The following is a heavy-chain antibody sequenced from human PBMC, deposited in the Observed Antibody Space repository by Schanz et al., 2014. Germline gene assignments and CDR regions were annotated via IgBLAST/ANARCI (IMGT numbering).Heavy chain of an antibody. Sequence: EVELVESGGGLVQPGGSLRLSCAASGFSFSDHAMDWVRQAAGKGLEWVGRVRKKEFSDDTEEYAASVRGRFTISRDDSKNVVNLQMNGLKTEDTAMYYCVREGSTTPVAGLRSFDWSGRFDYWGQGALVTVSS. CDR1: GFSFSDHA. J-gene: IGHJ4*02. CDR3: VREGSTTPVAGLRSFDWSGRFDY. CDR2: VRKKEFSDDTE. D-gene: IGHD3-9*01. V-gene: IGHV3-72*01.